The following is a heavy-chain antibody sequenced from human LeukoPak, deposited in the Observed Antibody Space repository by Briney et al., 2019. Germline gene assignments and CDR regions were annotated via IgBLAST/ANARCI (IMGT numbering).Heavy chain of an antibody. CDR3: AREKYDFWSGYYVTSSSSYFDY. Sequence: PSETLSLTCTVSGGSISSSSYYWGWIRQPPGKGLEWIGSIYYSGSTYYNPSLKSRVTISVDTSKNQFSLKLSSVTAADTAVYYCAREKYDFWSGYYVTSSSSYFDYWGQGTLVTVSS. CDR2: IYYSGST. D-gene: IGHD3-3*01. V-gene: IGHV4-39*07. J-gene: IGHJ4*02. CDR1: GGSISSSSYY.